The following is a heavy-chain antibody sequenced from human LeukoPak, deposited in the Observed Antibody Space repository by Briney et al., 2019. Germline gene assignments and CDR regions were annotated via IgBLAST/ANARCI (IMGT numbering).Heavy chain of an antibody. CDR2: ISAGGGST. CDR3: AIRIRDTAMAYFDY. V-gene: IGHV3-23*01. D-gene: IGHD5-18*01. CDR1: GFTFSSYA. J-gene: IGHJ4*02. Sequence: PGGSLRLSCAASGFTFSSYAMSWVRQAPGKGLEWVSAISAGGGSTYYADSVKGRFTISRDISKNTLYLQMNSLRAEDTAVYYCAIRIRDTAMAYFDYWGQGTLVTVSS.